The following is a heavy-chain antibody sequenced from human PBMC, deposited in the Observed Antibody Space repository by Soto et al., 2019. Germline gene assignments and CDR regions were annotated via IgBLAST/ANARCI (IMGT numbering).Heavy chain of an antibody. CDR2: IIPIFGTA. CDR3: ARGSLIRDSIEYSSSYLGMDV. D-gene: IGHD6-6*01. J-gene: IGHJ6*02. Sequence: GASVKVSCKASGGTSSSYAISWVRQAPGQGLEWMGGIIPIFGTANYAQKFQGRVTITADESTSTAYMELSSLRSEDTAVYYCARGSLIRDSIEYSSSYLGMDVWGQGTTVTVSS. V-gene: IGHV1-69*13. CDR1: GGTSSSYA.